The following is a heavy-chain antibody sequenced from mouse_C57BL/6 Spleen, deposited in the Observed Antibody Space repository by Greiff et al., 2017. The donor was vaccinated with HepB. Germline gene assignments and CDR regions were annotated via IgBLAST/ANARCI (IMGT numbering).Heavy chain of an antibody. Sequence: EVKLVESGGDLVKPGGSLKLSCAASGFTFSSYGMSWVRQTPDKRLEWVATISSGGSYTYYPDSVKGRFTISRDNAKNTLYLQMSSLKSEDTAMYYCARGGPRLDYWGQGTTLTVSS. CDR2: ISSGGSYT. J-gene: IGHJ2*01. V-gene: IGHV5-6*01. CDR1: GFTFSSYG. CDR3: ARGGPRLDY. D-gene: IGHD2-10*02.